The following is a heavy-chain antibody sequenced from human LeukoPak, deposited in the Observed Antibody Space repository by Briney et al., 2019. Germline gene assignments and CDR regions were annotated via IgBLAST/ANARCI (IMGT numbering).Heavy chain of an antibody. J-gene: IGHJ4*02. Sequence: SETLSLTCAVYGGSFSGYYWSWIRQPPGKGLEWIGETNHSGSTNYNPSLKSRVTISVDTSKNQFSLKLSSVTAADTAVYYCARGRRLGYWGQGTLVTVSS. D-gene: IGHD3-16*01. CDR2: TNHSGST. CDR1: GGSFSGYY. V-gene: IGHV4-34*01. CDR3: ARGRRLGY.